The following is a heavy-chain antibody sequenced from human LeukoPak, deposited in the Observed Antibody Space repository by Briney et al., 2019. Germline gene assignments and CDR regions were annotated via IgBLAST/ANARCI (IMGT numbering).Heavy chain of an antibody. CDR3: ARGGRWLPYYFDY. CDR1: GGSFSGYY. V-gene: IGHV4-34*01. J-gene: IGHJ4*02. Sequence: PSETLSLTCAVYGGSFSGYYWSWIRQPPGKGLEWIGEINHSGSTNYNPSLKSRVTISVDTSKNQFSLKLNSVTAADTAVYYCARGGRWLPYYFDYWGQGTLVTVSS. D-gene: IGHD5-24*01. CDR2: INHSGST.